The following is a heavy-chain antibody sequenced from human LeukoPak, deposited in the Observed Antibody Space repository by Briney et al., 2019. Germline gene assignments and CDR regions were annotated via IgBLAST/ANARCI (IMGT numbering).Heavy chain of an antibody. CDR1: EFTFRSYG. Sequence: PGRSLRLSCAASEFTFRSYGMHWVRQAPGKGLEWVAVISYDGSNKYYADSVKGRFTISRDNSKNTLYLQMNSLRAEDTAVYYCARDPYSSSWCLDYWGQGTLVTVSS. D-gene: IGHD6-13*01. CDR2: ISYDGSNK. CDR3: ARDPYSSSWCLDY. V-gene: IGHV3-30*03. J-gene: IGHJ4*02.